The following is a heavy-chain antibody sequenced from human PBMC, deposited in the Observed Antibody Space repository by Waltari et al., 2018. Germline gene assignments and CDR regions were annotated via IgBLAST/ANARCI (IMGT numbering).Heavy chain of an antibody. CDR1: GFTFSNYA. D-gene: IGHD3-10*02. V-gene: IGHV3-30*01. CDR2: ISFDGRNI. CDR3: ARSSLLFSFYYMNV. J-gene: IGHJ6*03. Sequence: QVQLVESGGGVVQPGRSLRLSCAAYGFTFSNYAMHWVRQAPGKGLEWVAVISFDGRNIFYGDFGRGRFTISRDNSKNTLFLQMNSLGAEDTAVYYCARSSLLFSFYYMNVWGEGTTVTVSS.